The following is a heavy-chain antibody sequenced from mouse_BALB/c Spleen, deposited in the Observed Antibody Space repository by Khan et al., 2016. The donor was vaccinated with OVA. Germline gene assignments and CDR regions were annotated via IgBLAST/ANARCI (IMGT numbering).Heavy chain of an antibody. CDR2: INPSNGYT. CDR3: AREGAYYRSDGWFSY. D-gene: IGHD2-14*01. Sequence: QVQLKESGAELARPGASVKMSCKASGYTFTTYTMHWVKQRPGQGLEWIGYINPSNGYTNYNQKFKDKSTLTADKSSSTAHMQLSSLTSDYSAVYYCAREGAYYRSDGWFSYWGQGTLVTVSA. J-gene: IGHJ3*01. CDR1: GYTFTTYT. V-gene: IGHV1-4*01.